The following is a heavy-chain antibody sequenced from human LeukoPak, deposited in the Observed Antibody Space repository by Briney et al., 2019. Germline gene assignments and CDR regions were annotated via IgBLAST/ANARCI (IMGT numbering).Heavy chain of an antibody. V-gene: IGHV3-48*01. Sequence: GGSLRLSCAASGFTFNTFDMTWVRQAPGKGLEWVSYISSGSSSRYYADSVKGRFTISRDNSKNTLYLQMNSLRAEDTAVYYCAKIRSGWYGDFDYWGQGTLVTVSS. CDR2: ISSGSSSR. J-gene: IGHJ4*02. D-gene: IGHD6-19*01. CDR3: AKIRSGWYGDFDY. CDR1: GFTFNTFD.